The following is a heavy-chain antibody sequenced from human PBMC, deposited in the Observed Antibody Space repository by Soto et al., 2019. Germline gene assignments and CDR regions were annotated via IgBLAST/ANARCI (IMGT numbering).Heavy chain of an antibody. D-gene: IGHD6-13*01. J-gene: IGHJ4*02. CDR3: ARDVAAAGNQVDY. Sequence: QVQLQESGPGLVKPSQTLSLTCTVSGGSISSGDYYWSWIRQPPGKGLEWIGYIYYSGSTYYNPSLKSRVTISVDASKNQFSLKLSSVTAADTAVYYCARDVAAAGNQVDYWGQGTLVTVSS. CDR1: GGSISSGDYY. CDR2: IYYSGST. V-gene: IGHV4-30-4*01.